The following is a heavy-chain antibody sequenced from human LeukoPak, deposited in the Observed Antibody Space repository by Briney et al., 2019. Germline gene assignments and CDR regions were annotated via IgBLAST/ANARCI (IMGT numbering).Heavy chain of an antibody. V-gene: IGHV1-8*02. Sequence: ASVKVSCKASGYTFTSYGISWVRQAPGQGLEWMGWMNPNSGNTGYPQKFQGRVTMTRNTSISTAYMELSSLRSEDTAVYYCARGRWKEQRLGFYYFDYWGQGTLVTVSS. CDR1: GYTFTSYG. D-gene: IGHD6-25*01. CDR3: ARGRWKEQRLGFYYFDY. CDR2: MNPNSGNT. J-gene: IGHJ4*02.